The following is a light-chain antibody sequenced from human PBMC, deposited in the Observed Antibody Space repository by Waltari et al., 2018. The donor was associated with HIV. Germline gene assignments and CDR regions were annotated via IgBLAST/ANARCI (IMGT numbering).Light chain of an antibody. Sequence: QSALTQPASVSGSPGQSITLSCTGTSSDAGSYNLVSWYQQHPGKAPNLMIYEVSKRPSGVSNRFSGSKSGNTASLTISGLQAEDEVDYYCCSYAGSSTVFGGGTKLTVL. CDR2: EVS. CDR3: CSYAGSSTV. V-gene: IGLV2-23*02. J-gene: IGLJ2*01. CDR1: SSDAGSYNL.